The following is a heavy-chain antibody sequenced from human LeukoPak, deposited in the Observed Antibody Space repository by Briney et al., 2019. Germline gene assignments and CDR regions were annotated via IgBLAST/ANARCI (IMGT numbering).Heavy chain of an antibody. CDR2: ISLNSGAM. J-gene: IGHJ4*02. V-gene: IGHV3-48*02. Sequence: GGSLRLSCAASGLTFKTYSMNWVRQAPGKGLEWVSYISLNSGAMYYADSVKGRFTISRDNVKNSLYLQMNSLRDEDTAMYYCSRGYDLAVRSIDYWGQGTLVTVSS. CDR3: SRGYDLAVRSIDY. D-gene: IGHD5-12*01. CDR1: GLTFKTYS.